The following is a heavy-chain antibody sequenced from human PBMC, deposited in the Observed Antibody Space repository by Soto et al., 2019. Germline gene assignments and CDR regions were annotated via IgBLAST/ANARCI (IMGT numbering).Heavy chain of an antibody. V-gene: IGHV4-31*03. Sequence: QVQLQESGPGLVKPSQTLSLTCTVSGVSFSSDGYFWSWIRQHPGKGLEWIGYIHYSGNTHYNPYLKGRITISVDTSKSQFSMNLTSVTAADTAVYYCTRDASQTGVPLDYWGQGTLVTVSS. CDR1: GVSFSSDGYF. CDR3: TRDASQTGVPLDY. D-gene: IGHD7-27*01. J-gene: IGHJ4*02. CDR2: IHYSGNT.